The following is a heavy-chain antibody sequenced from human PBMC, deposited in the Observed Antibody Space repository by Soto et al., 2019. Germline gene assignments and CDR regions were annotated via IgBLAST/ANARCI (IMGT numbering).Heavy chain of an antibody. J-gene: IGHJ6*02. Sequence: QVQLVQSGAEVKKPGASVKVSCKASGYTFTGYYMHWVRQAPGQGLEWLGWINPNSGGTNYAQKFQGRVAMTRDTSISPAYMELSRLRSDDTAVYYCARVLELRDYYYGMDVWGQGTTVTVSS. CDR1: GYTFTGYY. D-gene: IGHD1-7*01. CDR2: INPNSGGT. V-gene: IGHV1-2*02. CDR3: ARVLELRDYYYGMDV.